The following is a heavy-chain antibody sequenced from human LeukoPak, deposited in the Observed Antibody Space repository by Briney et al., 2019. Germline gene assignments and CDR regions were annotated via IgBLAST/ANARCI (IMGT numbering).Heavy chain of an antibody. CDR1: GGSISSYY. J-gene: IGHJ4*02. CDR3: ARVGVVAATHAIDY. V-gene: IGHV4-59*01. Sequence: SETLSLTCTVSGGSISSYYWSWIRQPPGKGLEWIGYIYYSGSTNYNPSLKSRVTISVDTSKNQFSLKLSSVTAADTAVYYCARVGVVAATHAIDYWGQGTLVTVSS. CDR2: IYYSGST. D-gene: IGHD2-15*01.